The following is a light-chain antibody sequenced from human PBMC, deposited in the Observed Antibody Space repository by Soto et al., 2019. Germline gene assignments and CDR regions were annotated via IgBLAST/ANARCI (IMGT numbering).Light chain of an antibody. J-gene: IGLJ2*01. Sequence: QSVLTQPRSVSGSPGQSVTISCTGTSRDVGNYNYVSWYQQFPGKAPKLMIYDSNQRPSGVPHRFSGSKSGNTASLTISGLQPEDEADYYCCSYAGTYTVIFGGGTKVTVL. CDR1: SRDVGNYNY. CDR2: DSN. V-gene: IGLV2-11*01. CDR3: CSYAGTYTVI.